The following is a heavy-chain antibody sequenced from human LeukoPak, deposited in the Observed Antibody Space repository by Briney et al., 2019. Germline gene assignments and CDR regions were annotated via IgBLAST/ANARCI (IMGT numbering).Heavy chain of an antibody. CDR2: INSDGSST. J-gene: IGHJ4*02. CDR1: GFTFSSYW. Sequence: PGXXLRLFCAASGFTFSSYWMHWVRQAPGKGLVWVSRINSDGSSTNYADSVKGRFTISRDNAKNTLYLQMNSLRAEDTAVYYCARGYYYDSSGYTFDYWGQGTLVTVSS. D-gene: IGHD3-22*01. CDR3: ARGYYYDSSGYTFDY. V-gene: IGHV3-74*01.